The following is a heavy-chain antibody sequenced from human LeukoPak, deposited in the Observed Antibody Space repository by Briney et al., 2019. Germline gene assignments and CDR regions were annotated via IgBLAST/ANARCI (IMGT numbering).Heavy chain of an antibody. CDR1: GFTFSSYW. CDR2: IKQDGSEK. V-gene: IGHV3-7*01. J-gene: IGHJ6*02. D-gene: IGHD6-19*01. CDR3: ARDGGQEWLVLPDLYWYYYGMDV. Sequence: GGSLRLSCAASGFTFSSYWMSWVRQAPGKGLEWVANIKQDGSEKYYVDSVKGRFTISRDNAKNSLYLQMNSLRAEDTAVYYCARDGGQEWLVLPDLYWYYYGMDVWGQGTTVTVSS.